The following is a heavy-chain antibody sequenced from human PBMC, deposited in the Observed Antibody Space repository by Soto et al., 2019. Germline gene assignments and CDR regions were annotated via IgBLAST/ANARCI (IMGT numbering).Heavy chain of an antibody. V-gene: IGHV3-30-3*01. CDR3: ARDRVTNYYYGMDV. D-gene: IGHD2-21*02. Sequence: QAQLVESGGGVVQPGRSLTLSCAASRFTFSTYAQQWVRQAPGKGLEWAAVISYDGSNKYYADSVKGRFTISRDNSKNTVHLQMNSLRAEDMAVYYCARDRVTNYYYGMDVWGQGTTVTVSS. J-gene: IGHJ6*02. CDR2: ISYDGSNK. CDR1: RFTFSTYA.